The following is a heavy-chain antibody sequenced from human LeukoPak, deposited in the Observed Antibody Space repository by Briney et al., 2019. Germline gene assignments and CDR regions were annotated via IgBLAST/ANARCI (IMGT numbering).Heavy chain of an antibody. V-gene: IGHV5-51*01. CDR3: ARHYTPHDAFDI. CDR2: IYPGDSDT. CDR1: GSNFTNYW. J-gene: IGHJ3*02. Sequence: GESLEISCKGSGSNFTNYWIGWGRPVPGKGLEGMGIIYPGDSDTRYSPSFQGQVTISADKSITAAYLQWSSLKASDTAMYYCARHYTPHDAFDIWGPGTMVTVSS.